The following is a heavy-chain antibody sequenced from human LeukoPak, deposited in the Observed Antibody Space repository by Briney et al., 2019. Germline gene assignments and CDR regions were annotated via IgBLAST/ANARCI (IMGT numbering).Heavy chain of an antibody. D-gene: IGHD2/OR15-2a*01. V-gene: IGHV3-30*04. J-gene: IGHJ5*01. Sequence: PGGSLILSCVASGFIFENFAIHWVRQAPGKGLEWVSIVSFDGTNNFYADSVNGRFTVSRDNSKNTAYLHMNSLRPDDTAVYFCARDRNVIGADFDSWGQGILVTVSS. CDR3: ARDRNVIGADFDS. CDR2: VSFDGTNN. CDR1: GFIFENFA.